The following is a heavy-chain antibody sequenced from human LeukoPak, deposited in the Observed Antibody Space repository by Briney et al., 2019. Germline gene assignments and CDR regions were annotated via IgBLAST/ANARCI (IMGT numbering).Heavy chain of an antibody. Sequence: PGGSLTLSCAASGFTFSGYGIHWVRQAPGKGLEWVACIRYDGTNKYYADSVKGRSTISRDNSKNTLYLQMNGLRAEDTAVYYCAKDKNDYNDSYYMDVWGKGTTVTVSS. D-gene: IGHD5-24*01. V-gene: IGHV3-30*02. CDR3: AKDKNDYNDSYYMDV. J-gene: IGHJ6*03. CDR1: GFTFSGYG. CDR2: IRYDGTNK.